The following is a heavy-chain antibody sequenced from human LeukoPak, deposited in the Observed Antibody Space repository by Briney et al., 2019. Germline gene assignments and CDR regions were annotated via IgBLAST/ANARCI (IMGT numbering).Heavy chain of an antibody. CDR2: IIPIFGTA. V-gene: IGHV1-69*05. CDR3: ARGGSLYDSGNYYLSWFDP. D-gene: IGHD3-22*01. CDR1: GGTFSSYA. Sequence: GSSVKVSCKASGGTFSSYAISWVRQAPGQGLEWMGGIIPIFGTANYAQNLQDRVTMTTDTSTTTAYMELRSLRSDDTAVYYCARGGSLYDSGNYYLSWFDPWGQGTLVTVSS. J-gene: IGHJ5*02.